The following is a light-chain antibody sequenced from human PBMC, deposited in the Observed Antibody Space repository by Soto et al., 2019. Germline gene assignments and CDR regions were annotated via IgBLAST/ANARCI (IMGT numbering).Light chain of an antibody. V-gene: IGKV1-5*01. CDR1: QSISSW. Sequence: DIQMTQSPSTLSASVGDRVTITCRASQSISSWLAWYQQKPGKAPKLLIYDASSLESGLQSRFSGSGSGTEFTLTISSLQPDDFAAYYCQQYNSYWTFGQGTKVEIK. J-gene: IGKJ1*01. CDR3: QQYNSYWT. CDR2: DAS.